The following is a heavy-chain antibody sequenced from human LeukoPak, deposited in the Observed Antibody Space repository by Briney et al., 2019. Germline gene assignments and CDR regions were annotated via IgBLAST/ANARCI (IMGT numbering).Heavy chain of an antibody. CDR3: ARTTTVTRKNDY. CDR1: GGSFSGYY. D-gene: IGHD4-17*01. CDR2: INHSGST. Sequence: PSETLSLTCAVYGGSFSGYYWSWIRQPPGKGLEWIGEINHSGSTNYHPSLKSRVTISVDTSKNQFSLKLSSVTAADTAVYYCARTTTVTRKNDYWGQGTLVTVSS. V-gene: IGHV4-34*01. J-gene: IGHJ4*02.